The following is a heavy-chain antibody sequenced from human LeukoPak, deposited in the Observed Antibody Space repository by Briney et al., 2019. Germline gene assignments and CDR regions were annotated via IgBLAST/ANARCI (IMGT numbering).Heavy chain of an antibody. CDR2: IYSGGST. CDR3: ARRAGGYSHPYDY. D-gene: IGHD4-23*01. Sequence: GGSLRLSCAASGFTLSSYWMSWVRQAPGKGLEWVSLIYSGGSTYYADSVKGRFTISRDNSKNTLYLQMNSLRAEDTAVYYCARRAGGYSHPYDYWGQGTLVTVSS. J-gene: IGHJ4*02. CDR1: GFTLSSYW. V-gene: IGHV3-53*01.